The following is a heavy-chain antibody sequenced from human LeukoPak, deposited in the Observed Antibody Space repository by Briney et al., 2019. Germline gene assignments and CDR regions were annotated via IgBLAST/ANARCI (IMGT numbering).Heavy chain of an antibody. D-gene: IGHD6-13*01. CDR3: ARVGYSSSWYRKYYFDY. Sequence: GGSLRLSCAASGFTFSSYEMNWVRLAPGKGLEWVSYISSSGSTIYYADSVKGRFTISRDNAKNSLYLQMNSLRAEDTAVYYCARVGYSSSWYRKYYFDYWGQGTLVTVSS. J-gene: IGHJ4*02. CDR1: GFTFSSYE. CDR2: ISSSGSTI. V-gene: IGHV3-48*03.